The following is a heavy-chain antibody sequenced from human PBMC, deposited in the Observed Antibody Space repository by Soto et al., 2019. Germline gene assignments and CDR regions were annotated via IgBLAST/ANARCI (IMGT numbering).Heavy chain of an antibody. CDR1: GGSISKSNYF. CDR2: ILYSGTT. CDR3: ARLGWGNGDSDY. Sequence: PSETLSLTCTVSGGSISKSNYFWVWIRQAPGKGLEWIASILYSGTTSYNSSLKSRVAISVDTSKNQFSLKLNSVTAADTAVYYCARLGWGNGDSDYWGQGTLVTVSS. J-gene: IGHJ4*02. D-gene: IGHD2-21*01. V-gene: IGHV4-39*01.